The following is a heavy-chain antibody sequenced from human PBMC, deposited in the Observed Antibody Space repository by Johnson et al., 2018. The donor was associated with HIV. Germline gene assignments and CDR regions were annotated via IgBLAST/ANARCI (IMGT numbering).Heavy chain of an antibody. V-gene: IGHV3-23*04. Sequence: EVQLVESGGGLVQPGGSLRLSCAASGFTFSSYAMSWVRQAPGKGLEWVSAISGSGGSTYYADSVKGRFTISRDNSKNTLYLQMNSLRAEDTAVYYCAKVYDSSGYYSYDAFDIWGQGTMVTVSS. CDR1: GFTFSSYA. D-gene: IGHD3-22*01. CDR3: AKVYDSSGYYSYDAFDI. CDR2: ISGSGGST. J-gene: IGHJ3*02.